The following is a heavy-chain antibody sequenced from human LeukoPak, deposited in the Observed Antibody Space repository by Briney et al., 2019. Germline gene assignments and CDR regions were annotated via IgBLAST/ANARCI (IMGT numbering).Heavy chain of an antibody. CDR3: ARETQRHSSPDY. CDR1: GYTFTDYY. CDR2: INPNSGGT. D-gene: IGHD6-13*01. J-gene: IGHJ4*02. V-gene: IGHV1-2*02. Sequence: GASVKVSCKASGYTFTDYYMHWVRQAPGQGLEWMGWINPNSGGTNYAQKFQGRVTMTRDKSISTVYMELSRLRSDDTAVYYCARETQRHSSPDYWGQGTLVTVSS.